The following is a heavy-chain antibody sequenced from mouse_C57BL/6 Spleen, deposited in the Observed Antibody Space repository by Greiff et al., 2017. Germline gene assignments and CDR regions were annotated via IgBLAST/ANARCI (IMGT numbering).Heavy chain of an antibody. J-gene: IGHJ1*03. CDR2: ISSGSSTL. CDR1: GFTFSDYG. D-gene: IGHD1-2*01. CDR3: AITTAHWYFDV. V-gene: IGHV5-17*01. Sequence: EVQLVESGGGLVKPGGSLKLSCAASGFTFSDYGLHWVRQAPEKGLEWVAYISSGSSTLYYADTVKGRFTISRDNAKNTLFLQMTSLRSEDTAMYYCAITTAHWYFDVWGTGTTVTVSS.